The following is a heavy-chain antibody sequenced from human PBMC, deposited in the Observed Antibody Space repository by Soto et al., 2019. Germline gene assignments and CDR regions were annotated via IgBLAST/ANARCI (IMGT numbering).Heavy chain of an antibody. J-gene: IGHJ5*02. CDR2: ISAYNGNT. Sequence: ASVKVSCKASGYTFTSYGISWVRQAPGQGLEWMGWISAYNGNTNYARKLQGRVTMTTDTSTSTAYMELRSLRSDDTAVYYCARGHYGDYGPNNRQKVDWFDPWGQGTLVTVSS. CDR3: ARGHYGDYGPNNRQKVDWFDP. CDR1: GYTFTSYG. V-gene: IGHV1-18*01. D-gene: IGHD4-17*01.